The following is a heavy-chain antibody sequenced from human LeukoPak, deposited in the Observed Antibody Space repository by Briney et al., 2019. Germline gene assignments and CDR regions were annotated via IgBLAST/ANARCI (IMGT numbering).Heavy chain of an antibody. CDR3: ARVLLLSYYYYGMDV. Sequence: SETLSLTCAVYGGSFSGYYWSWIRQPPGKGLEWIGEINHSGSTNYNPSLKSRVTISVDTSKTQFSLKLSSVTAEDTALYYCARVLLLSYYYYGMDVWGQGTTVTVSS. D-gene: IGHD3-10*01. CDR1: GGSFSGYY. V-gene: IGHV4-34*01. CDR2: INHSGST. J-gene: IGHJ6*02.